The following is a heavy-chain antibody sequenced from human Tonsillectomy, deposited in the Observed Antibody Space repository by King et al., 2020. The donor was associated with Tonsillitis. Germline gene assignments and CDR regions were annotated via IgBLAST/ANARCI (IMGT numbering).Heavy chain of an antibody. CDR3: ARLSRRGYSYGFDN. Sequence: LQLQESGPGLVKPSETLSPTCPVSGGPLSSSSYYWGWIRQPPGKGLGWIGGIYYSGGTYYNPSLKSRVTISVDTSKNQFSLKLSSVTAADTAVYYCARLSRRGYSYGFDNWGQGTLVTVSS. CDR2: IYYSGGT. J-gene: IGHJ4*02. D-gene: IGHD5-18*01. CDR1: GGPLSSSSYY. V-gene: IGHV4-39*01.